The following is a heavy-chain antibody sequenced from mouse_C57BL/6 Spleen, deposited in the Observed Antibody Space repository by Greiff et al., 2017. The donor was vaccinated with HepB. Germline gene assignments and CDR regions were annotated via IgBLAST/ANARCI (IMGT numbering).Heavy chain of an antibody. CDR1: GYTFTSYW. D-gene: IGHD1-1*01. CDR3: ERSDYGSSSFAY. CDR2: IYPGSGST. V-gene: IGHV1-55*01. J-gene: IGHJ3*01. Sequence: QVQLQQPGAELVKPGASVKMSCKASGYTFTSYWITWVKQRPGQGLEWIGDIYPGSGSTNYNEKFKSKATLTVDTSSSTAYMQLSSLTSEDSAVYYWERSDYGSSSFAYWGQWTRVTVSA.